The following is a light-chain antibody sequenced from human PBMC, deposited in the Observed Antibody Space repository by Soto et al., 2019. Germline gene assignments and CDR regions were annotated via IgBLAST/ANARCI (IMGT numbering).Light chain of an antibody. Sequence: QSVLTQPPSVSGTPGQSVTISCSGSTSNIGSKTVSWYQQLPGTAPKLLIYSNNQRPSGGPDRFSGSKSGTSASLAISGLQSEDEAAYYCAAWDDSLNGYVFGAGTKVTVL. J-gene: IGLJ1*01. CDR3: AAWDDSLNGYV. CDR2: SNN. V-gene: IGLV1-44*01. CDR1: TSNIGSKT.